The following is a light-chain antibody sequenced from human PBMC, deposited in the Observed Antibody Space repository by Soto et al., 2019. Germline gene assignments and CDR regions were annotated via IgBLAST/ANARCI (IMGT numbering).Light chain of an antibody. CDR2: DVS. J-gene: IGLJ1*01. CDR3: SSYTSSSTLLNV. Sequence: QSVLTQPASVSGSPGQSITIPCTGTSSDVGGYNYVSWYQQHPGKAPKLMIYDVSNRPSGVSNRFSGSKSGNTASLTISGLQAEEEADYYCSSYTSSSTLLNVFGTGTKVTVL. CDR1: SSDVGGYNY. V-gene: IGLV2-14*01.